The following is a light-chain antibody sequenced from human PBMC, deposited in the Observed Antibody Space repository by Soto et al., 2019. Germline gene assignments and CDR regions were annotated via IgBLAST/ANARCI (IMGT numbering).Light chain of an antibody. CDR3: QQYGSSLTWT. J-gene: IGKJ1*01. CDR2: GAS. V-gene: IGKV3-20*01. Sequence: ELVLTQSPGTLSLSPGERATLSCRASQSVSSSYLAWYQQKPGQAPRLLIYGASSRATGIPDRFSGSGSGTDFTLTISRREPEDFAVYYCQQYGSSLTWTFGQGTKVDIK. CDR1: QSVSSSY.